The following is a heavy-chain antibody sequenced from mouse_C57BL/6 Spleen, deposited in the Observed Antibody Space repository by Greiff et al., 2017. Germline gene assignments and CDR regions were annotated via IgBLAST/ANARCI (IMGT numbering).Heavy chain of an antibody. J-gene: IGHJ2*01. D-gene: IGHD3-2*02. CDR3: ARYETDSSGYKGDH. Sequence: QVQLQQSGAELVKPGASVKISCKASGYAFSSYWMNWVKQRPGKGLEWIGQIYPGDGDTNYNGKFKGKATLTADKSSSTAYMQLSSLTSEMSLVYLCARYETDSSGYKGDHRGQGTTLTVSS. CDR2: IYPGDGDT. V-gene: IGHV1-80*01. CDR1: GYAFSSYW.